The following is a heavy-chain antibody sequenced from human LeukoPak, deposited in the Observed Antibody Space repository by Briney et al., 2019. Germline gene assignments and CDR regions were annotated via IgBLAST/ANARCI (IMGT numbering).Heavy chain of an antibody. D-gene: IGHD5-18*01. CDR1: SGYS. J-gene: IGHJ6*03. CDR2: VSSASSTI. V-gene: IGHV3-48*04. Sequence: GGSLRLSCTASSGYSMNWVRQAPGKGLEWVAYVSSASSTIYYADSVEGRFTISRDNAQNSLNLQMNSLRAEDTAVYYCAREGVGYGYFGYMDVWGKGTTVTVPS. CDR3: AREGVGYGYFGYMDV.